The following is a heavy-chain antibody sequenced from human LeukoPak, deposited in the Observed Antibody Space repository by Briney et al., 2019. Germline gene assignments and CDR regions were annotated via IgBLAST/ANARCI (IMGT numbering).Heavy chain of an antibody. CDR1: GFTFSSYA. J-gene: IGHJ6*03. V-gene: IGHV3-23*01. Sequence: GGSLRLSCAASGFTFSSYAMSWVRQAPGKGLEWVSGILDSGYSTYYANSVKGRFTIPRDHSNNPLHLQMKRLRAEDTAVYYCAKLGGHPLHNYYVGVWGKGTTVAVSS. D-gene: IGHD3-16*01. CDR2: ILDSGYST. CDR3: AKLGGHPLHNYYVGV.